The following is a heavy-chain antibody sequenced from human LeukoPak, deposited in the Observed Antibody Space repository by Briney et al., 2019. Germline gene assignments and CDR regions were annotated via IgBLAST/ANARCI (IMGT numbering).Heavy chain of an antibody. Sequence: SVKVSCKASGGTFSSYAISWVRQAPGQGLEWMRGVIPIFGTANYAQKFQGRVTITTDESTSTAYMELSSLRSEDTAVYYCARGRSGYPPDYWGQGTLVTVSS. CDR3: ARGRSGYPPDY. CDR2: VIPIFGTA. V-gene: IGHV1-69*05. J-gene: IGHJ4*02. CDR1: GGTFSSYA. D-gene: IGHD3-3*01.